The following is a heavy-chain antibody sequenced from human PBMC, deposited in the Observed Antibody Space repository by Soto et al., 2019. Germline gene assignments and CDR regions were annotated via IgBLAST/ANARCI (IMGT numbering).Heavy chain of an antibody. CDR3: ARSSPLGPPGY. J-gene: IGHJ4*02. CDR2: IKDDGSDK. Sequence: ESGGGLVQPGGSLRLSCAASGFTFRSYWMSWVRQAPGKGLEWVANIKDDGSDKYYVDSVKGRFTISRDNAKNSLYLQMSSLRVEDTAVYYCARSSPLGPPGYWGQGTLVTVSA. CDR1: GFTFRSYW. V-gene: IGHV3-7*01.